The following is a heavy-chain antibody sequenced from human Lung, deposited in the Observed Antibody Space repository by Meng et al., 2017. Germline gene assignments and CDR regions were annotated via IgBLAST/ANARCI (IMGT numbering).Heavy chain of an antibody. V-gene: IGHV1-46*04. Sequence: QVQLVQSGAEVKKPGASVKVFCKAFGYTFTSYYIHWVRQAPGQGLEWMGIINPSTGTTTYAQNLQGRVTMTRDTSTSTVYMELSSLRSEDTAVYYCARDCLAGYTSGWQFDYWGQGTLVTVSS. CDR1: GYTFTSYY. CDR2: INPSTGTT. CDR3: ARDCLAGYTSGWQFDY. J-gene: IGHJ4*02. D-gene: IGHD6-19*01.